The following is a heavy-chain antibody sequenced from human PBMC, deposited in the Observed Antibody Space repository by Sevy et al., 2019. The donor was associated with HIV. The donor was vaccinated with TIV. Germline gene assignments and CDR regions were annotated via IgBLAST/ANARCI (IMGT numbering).Heavy chain of an antibody. Sequence: GGSLRLSCAASGFTFSSYEMNWVRQAPGKGLEWVSYISSSGSTIYYADSVKGRFTISRDKAKNSLYLQMNSLRAEDTAVYYCARQHYYDGSGYYREDYFDYWGQGTLVTVSS. V-gene: IGHV3-48*03. D-gene: IGHD3-22*01. CDR2: ISSSGSTI. J-gene: IGHJ4*02. CDR1: GFTFSSYE. CDR3: ARQHYYDGSGYYREDYFDY.